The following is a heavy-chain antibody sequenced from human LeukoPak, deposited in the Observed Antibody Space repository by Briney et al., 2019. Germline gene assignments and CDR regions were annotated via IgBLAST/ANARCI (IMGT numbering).Heavy chain of an antibody. CDR2: IRYDGSDK. CDR1: GFTFSDYG. J-gene: IGHJ5*02. Sequence: GGSLRLSCAASGFTFSDYGMHWVRQAPGKGLEWVAFIRYDGSDKIYADSVKGRFTISRYNSKNTLYLQMNSLRAEDTAVYYCAKALGSTSGDWFDPWGQGTRVTVSS. V-gene: IGHV3-30*02. CDR3: AKALGSTSGDWFDP. D-gene: IGHD3-10*01.